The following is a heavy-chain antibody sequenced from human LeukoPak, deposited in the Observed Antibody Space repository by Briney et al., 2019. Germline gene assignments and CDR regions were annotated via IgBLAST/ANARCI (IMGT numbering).Heavy chain of an antibody. CDR1: GFTFSIYA. CDR2: ISGSRGST. D-gene: IGHD6-19*01. V-gene: IGHV3-23*01. J-gene: IGHJ4*02. Sequence: GGSLRLSCAASGFTFSIYAMSWVRQAPGKGLECVSAISGSRGSTSYADSVKGRFTISRDNSKNTLYLQMNSLRAEDTAVYYCAKRLGGWPSYYFDYWGQGTLVTVSS. CDR3: AKRLGGWPSYYFDY.